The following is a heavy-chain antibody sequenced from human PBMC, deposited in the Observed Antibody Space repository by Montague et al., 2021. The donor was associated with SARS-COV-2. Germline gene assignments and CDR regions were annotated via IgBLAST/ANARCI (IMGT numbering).Heavy chain of an antibody. CDR1: GDSVSGNSAS. V-gene: IGHV6-1*01. Sequence: CAISGDSVSGNSASRHSVRQSPSLDLEWLGRTYYRSRWSNDYAVSVRSRIIINPDTSTNQFSLQLSSVTPEDTAVYFCARERWAVGVSFDYWGQGTLVTVSS. CDR3: ARERWAVGVSFDY. J-gene: IGHJ4*02. CDR2: TYYRSRWSN. D-gene: IGHD1-26*01.